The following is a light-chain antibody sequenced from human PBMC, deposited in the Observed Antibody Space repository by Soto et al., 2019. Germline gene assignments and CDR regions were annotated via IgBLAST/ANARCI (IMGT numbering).Light chain of an antibody. CDR3: QQCGSSPPT. Sequence: EIVLTQSPGTLSLSPGESTTLSCRASQSVSSSYLAWYQQKTGQPPRLLIYGASSRATGIPDRFSGRGSGTDFTLAISRLEPEDFAVYYCQQCGSSPPTLGQGVTVDIK. V-gene: IGKV3-20*01. J-gene: IGKJ1*01. CDR2: GAS. CDR1: QSVSSSY.